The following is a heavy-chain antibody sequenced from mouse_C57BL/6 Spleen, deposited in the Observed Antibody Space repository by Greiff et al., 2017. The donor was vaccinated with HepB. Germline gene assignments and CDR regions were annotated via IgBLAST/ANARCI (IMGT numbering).Heavy chain of an antibody. CDR1: GYTFTDYN. V-gene: IGHV1-22*01. Sequence: EVQLQQSGPELVKPGASVKMSCKASGYTFTDYNMHWVKQSHGKSLEWIGYINPNNGGTSYNQKFKGKATLTGNKSSSTAYMELRSLTSEDSAVNYCARMEVMGFVTTVGEDSMDYWGQGTSVTVSS. CDR3: ARMEVMGFVTTVGEDSMDY. J-gene: IGHJ4*01. CDR2: INPNNGGT. D-gene: IGHD1-1*01.